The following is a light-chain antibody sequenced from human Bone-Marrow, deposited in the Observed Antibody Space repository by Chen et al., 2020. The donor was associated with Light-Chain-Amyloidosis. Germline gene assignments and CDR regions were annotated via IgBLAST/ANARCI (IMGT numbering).Light chain of an antibody. V-gene: IGLV2-14*01. CDR3: SSYTITNTLV. Sequence: QSALSQPVSGSGSPGQLTTISCTGTRSVVVGDNHVSWYQQHPDKAPKLMIYEVTNPPSWVPDRFSGSKSDNTASLTISGLQTEDEADYFCSSYTITNTLVFGSGTRVTVL. CDR2: EVT. CDR1: RSVVVGDNH. J-gene: IGLJ1*01.